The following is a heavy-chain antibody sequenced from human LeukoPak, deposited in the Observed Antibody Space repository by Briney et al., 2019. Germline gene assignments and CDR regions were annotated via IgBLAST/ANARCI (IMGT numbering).Heavy chain of an antibody. CDR3: ARSIAPDNWFDP. CDR1: GYTFTSYY. J-gene: IGHJ5*02. V-gene: IGHV1-46*01. CDR2: INPSGGST. D-gene: IGHD6-6*01. Sequence: ASVKVSCKASGYTFTSYYIHWVRQAPGQGLEWMGIINPSGGSTSYAQKFQGRVTMTRDTSTSTVYMELSSLRSEDTAVYYCARSIAPDNWFDPWGQGTLVTVSS.